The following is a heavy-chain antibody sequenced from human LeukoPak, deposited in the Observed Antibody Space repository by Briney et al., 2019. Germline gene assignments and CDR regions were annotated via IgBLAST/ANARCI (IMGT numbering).Heavy chain of an antibody. CDR1: GFSFSTYA. D-gene: IGHD3-16*02. J-gene: IGHJ4*02. Sequence: GGSLTLSCAASGFSFSTYAMSWVRQAPGKGLEWVSGVNGNGGSTSYADSVKGRFTIFRDNSKNTVYLRMNSLRVEDTAVYYCAKSLYGGCDYWGQGTVVTVSS. V-gene: IGHV3-23*01. CDR2: VNGNGGST. CDR3: AKSLYGGCDY.